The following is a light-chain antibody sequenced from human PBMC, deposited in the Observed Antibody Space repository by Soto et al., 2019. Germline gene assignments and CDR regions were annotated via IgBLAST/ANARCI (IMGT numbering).Light chain of an antibody. CDR2: KAS. J-gene: IGKJ1*01. CDR3: QQYNSYSLWT. Sequence: IHMTQSASTLSASVGYRVTITCRASQSISSWLAWYQQKPGKAPKLLIYKASSLESGVPSRFSGSGSGTEFTLTISSLQPDDFATYYCQQYNSYSLWTFGQGTKVDIK. V-gene: IGKV1-5*03. CDR1: QSISSW.